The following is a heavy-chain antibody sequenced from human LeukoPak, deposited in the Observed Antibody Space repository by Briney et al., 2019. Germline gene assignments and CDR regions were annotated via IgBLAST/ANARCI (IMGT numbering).Heavy chain of an antibody. CDR1: GFTFSISD. CDR3: AKRDTSGSYYFDY. V-gene: IGHV3-30*02. CDR2: ISYDGSKK. J-gene: IGHJ4*02. D-gene: IGHD3-22*01. Sequence: PGGSLRLSCAASGFTFSISDMHWVRQAPGKGLQWVAFISYDGSKKHCADSVQGRCTISRDNSKNTLYLQMNSLRAEDTAVYLCAKRDTSGSYYFDYWGQGTLVTVSS.